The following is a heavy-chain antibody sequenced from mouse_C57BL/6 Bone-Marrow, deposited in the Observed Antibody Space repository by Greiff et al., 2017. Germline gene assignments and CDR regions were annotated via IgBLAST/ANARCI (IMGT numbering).Heavy chain of an antibody. CDR1: GYTFTSYT. CDR3: ARSFYFYAMDY. J-gene: IGHJ4*01. CDR2: INPSSGYT. D-gene: IGHD2-1*01. V-gene: IGHV1-4*01. Sequence: VQLVESGAELARPGASVKMSCKASGYTFTSYTMHWVKQRPGQGLEWIGYINPSSGYTKYNQKFKDKATLTADKSSSTAYMQLSSLTSEDSAVYYCARSFYFYAMDYWGQGTSVTVSS.